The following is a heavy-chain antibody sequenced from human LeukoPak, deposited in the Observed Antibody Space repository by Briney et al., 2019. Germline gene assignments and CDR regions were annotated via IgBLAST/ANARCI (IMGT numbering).Heavy chain of an antibody. J-gene: IGHJ5*02. V-gene: IGHV3-30*03. CDR1: GFTFGSYG. CDR2: ISYDGSNK. CDR3: ARATSDNILTGYYSP. D-gene: IGHD3-9*01. Sequence: AGGSLRLSCAASGFTFGSYGMHWVRQAPGKGLEWVAVISYDGSNKYYAGSVKGRFTISRDNAKNSLFLQMNSLRAEDTAVYYCARATSDNILTGYYSPWGQGTLVTVSS.